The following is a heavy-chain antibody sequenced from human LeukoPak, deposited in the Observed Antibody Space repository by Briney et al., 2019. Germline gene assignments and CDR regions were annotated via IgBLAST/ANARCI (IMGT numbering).Heavy chain of an antibody. J-gene: IGHJ3*02. V-gene: IGHV3-23*01. D-gene: IGHD6-13*01. CDR3: ASSSIAAAGTKIIYAFDI. Sequence: GGSLRLSCAASGFTFSSYAMSWVCQAPGKGLEWVSAISGSGGSTYYADSVKGRFTISRDNSKNTLYLQMNSLRAEDTAVYYCASSSIAAAGTKIIYAFDIWGQGTMVTVSS. CDR2: ISGSGGST. CDR1: GFTFSSYA.